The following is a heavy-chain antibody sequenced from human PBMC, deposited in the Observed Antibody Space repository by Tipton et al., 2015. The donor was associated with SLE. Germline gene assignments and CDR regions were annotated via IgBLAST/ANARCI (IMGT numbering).Heavy chain of an antibody. CDR2: IYSSGST. Sequence: TLSLTCTVSGGSISSYYWSWIRQPAGNGLEWIGRIYSSGSTSYNPSLKSRVSMSIDTSKNQCTLKLSSATAADTAVYYCAREQNDGWYFDSWGQGTLVTVSS. CDR1: GGSISSYY. V-gene: IGHV4-4*07. J-gene: IGHJ4*02. D-gene: IGHD5-24*01. CDR3: AREQNDGWYFDS.